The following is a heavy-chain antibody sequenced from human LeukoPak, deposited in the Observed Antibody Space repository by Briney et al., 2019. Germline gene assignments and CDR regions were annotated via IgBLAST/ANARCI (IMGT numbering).Heavy chain of an antibody. V-gene: IGHV3-23*01. D-gene: IGHD3-22*01. Sequence: GGSLRLSWAASGFTFSSYAMSWVSQPPGKGLEWDSAISGSGGSTYYADSVKGRFAISRDNSKNTLYLQMNSLRAEDTAVYYCAKLRRAIVVVIPRFDYWGQGTLVTVSS. CDR1: GFTFSSYA. CDR2: ISGSGGST. CDR3: AKLRRAIVVVIPRFDY. J-gene: IGHJ4*02.